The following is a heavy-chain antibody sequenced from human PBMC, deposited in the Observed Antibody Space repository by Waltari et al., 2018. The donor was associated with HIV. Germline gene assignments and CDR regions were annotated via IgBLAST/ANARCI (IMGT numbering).Heavy chain of an antibody. V-gene: IGHV4-34*01. D-gene: IGHD3-22*01. J-gene: IGHJ4*01. CDR3: ARGYYYDSSGHYQFDY. CDR2: INPGESA. Sequence: QVHLQQWGAGLLKSSETLSLTCAVYGDSFSGYYWNWNRQPPGKGLEWIGEINPGESANYTPSLKSRVSISVDTSKNHFSLNLRSVTAADTAVYYCARGYYYDSSGHYQFDYWGHGSLVTVSS. CDR1: GDSFSGYY.